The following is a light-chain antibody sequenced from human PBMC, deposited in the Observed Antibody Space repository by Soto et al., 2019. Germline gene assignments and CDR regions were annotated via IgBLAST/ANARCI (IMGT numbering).Light chain of an antibody. CDR1: QGVGSY. CDR2: TAS. CDR3: QQRNSYPIT. V-gene: IGKV1-9*01. Sequence: DIQLTQSPSLLSASVGDRVTITCRASQGVGSYLAWYHQKAGQAPKLLIHTASTLQNGVPSRFSGSGSGTEFTLTICSQQPEDFATYYCQQRNSYPITVGQGTRLEIK. J-gene: IGKJ5*01.